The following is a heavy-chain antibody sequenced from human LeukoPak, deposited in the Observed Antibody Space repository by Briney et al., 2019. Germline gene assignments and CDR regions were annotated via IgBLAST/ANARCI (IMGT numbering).Heavy chain of an antibody. D-gene: IGHD1-20*01. CDR1: GGTFSSYA. CDR3: ASWGFNWNDAFDI. V-gene: IGHV1-69*05. Sequence: ASVKVSCKASGGTFSSYAISWVRQAPGQGLEWMGGIIPIFGTANYAQKFQGRVTITTDESTSTAYMELSSLRSEDTAVYYCASWGFNWNDAFDIWGQGTMVTVSS. CDR2: IIPIFGTA. J-gene: IGHJ3*02.